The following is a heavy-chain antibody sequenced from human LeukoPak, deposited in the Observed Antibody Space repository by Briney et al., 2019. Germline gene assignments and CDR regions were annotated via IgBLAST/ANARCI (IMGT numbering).Heavy chain of an antibody. D-gene: IGHD3-22*01. CDR1: GFTFSSYA. J-gene: IGHJ4*02. V-gene: IGHV3-9*01. Sequence: GGSLRLSCAASGFTFSSYAMHWVRQAPGKGLEWVSGISWNSGSIGYADSVKGRFAISRDNAKNSLYLQMNSLRAEDTALYYCAKDRNYDSSGYFAYWGQGTLVTVSS. CDR2: ISWNSGSI. CDR3: AKDRNYDSSGYFAY.